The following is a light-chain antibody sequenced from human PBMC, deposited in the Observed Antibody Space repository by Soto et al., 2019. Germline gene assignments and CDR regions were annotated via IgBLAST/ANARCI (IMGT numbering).Light chain of an antibody. Sequence: EIVLTQSPAPLSLSPGERATLSCRASQSVSSYLAWYQQKPGQAPRLLIYGVSSRATGIPARFSGSGSGTDFTRTISRLEPEDFAIYYCQQYVQSLWTFGQGTKGDIK. J-gene: IGKJ1*01. CDR2: GVS. CDR1: QSVSSY. V-gene: IGKV3-11*01. CDR3: QQYVQSLWT.